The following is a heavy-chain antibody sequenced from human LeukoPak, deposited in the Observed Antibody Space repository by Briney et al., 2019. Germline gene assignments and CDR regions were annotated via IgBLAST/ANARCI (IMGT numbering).Heavy chain of an antibody. J-gene: IGHJ5*02. CDR2: ISSNGGSA. CDR1: GFTFSSYA. Sequence: GGSLRLSCAASGFTFSSYAMHWVRQAPGKGLEYVSAISSNGGSAYYANSVKGRFTISRDNSKNTLYLQMGSLRAEDMAVYYCARDRRRYGFDPWGQGTLVTVSS. CDR3: ARDRRRYGFDP. D-gene: IGHD3-9*01. V-gene: IGHV3-64*01.